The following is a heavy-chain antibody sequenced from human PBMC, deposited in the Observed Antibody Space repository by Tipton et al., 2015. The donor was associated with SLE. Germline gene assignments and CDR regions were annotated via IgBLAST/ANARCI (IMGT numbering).Heavy chain of an antibody. CDR3: AAELIWTDGMDV. V-gene: IGHV3-30*04. J-gene: IGHJ6*02. CDR2: ISYDGSNK. Sequence: SLRLSCAASGFTFSTYAMHWVRQAPGKGLEWVAVISYDGSNKYYADSVKGRFTISRDNSKNTLYLQMNSLRAEDTAVYYCAAELIWTDGMDVWGQGTTVTVSS. CDR1: GFTFSTYA. D-gene: IGHD3-10*01.